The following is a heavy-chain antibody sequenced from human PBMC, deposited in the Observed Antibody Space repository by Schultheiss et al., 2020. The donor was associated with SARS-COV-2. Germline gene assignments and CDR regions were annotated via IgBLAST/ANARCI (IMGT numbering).Heavy chain of an antibody. CDR2: INHSGST. CDR1: GGSISSYY. J-gene: IGHJ6*02. D-gene: IGHD6-13*01. CDR3: ARGVAAAGIGYYYYYGMDV. Sequence: SETLSLTCTVSGGSISSYYWGWIRQPPGKGLEWIGEINHSGSTNYNPSLKSRVTISVDTSKNQFSLKLSSVTAADTAVYYCARGVAAAGIGYYYYYGMDVWGQGTTVTVSS. V-gene: IGHV4-34*01.